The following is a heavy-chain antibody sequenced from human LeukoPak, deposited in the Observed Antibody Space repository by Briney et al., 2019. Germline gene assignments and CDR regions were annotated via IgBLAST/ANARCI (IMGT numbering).Heavy chain of an antibody. CDR2: ISAYNGNT. V-gene: IGHV1-18*01. CDR1: GYTFTSYG. Sequence: SVKVSCKASGYTFTSYGISWVRQAPGQGLEWMGWISAYNGNTNYAQKLQGRVTMTTDTSTSTAYMELRSLRSDDTAVYYCARDLGCSSTSCPPIDWFDPWGQGTLVTVSS. CDR3: ARDLGCSSTSCPPIDWFDP. J-gene: IGHJ5*02. D-gene: IGHD2-2*01.